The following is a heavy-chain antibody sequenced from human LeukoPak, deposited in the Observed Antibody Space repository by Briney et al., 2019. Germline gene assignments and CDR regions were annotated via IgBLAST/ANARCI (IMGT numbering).Heavy chain of an antibody. Sequence: SGGSLRLSCAASGFTFSSYGMHWVRQAPGKGLEWVALIWYDGSNKYYVDSVKGRFIISRDNSKNTHYLQMNSLRSEDTAMYYCARAGLGAAADVWGQGTLVTVSS. CDR3: ARAGLGAAADV. CDR2: IWYDGSNK. D-gene: IGHD6-13*01. CDR1: GFTFSSYG. V-gene: IGHV3-33*01. J-gene: IGHJ4*02.